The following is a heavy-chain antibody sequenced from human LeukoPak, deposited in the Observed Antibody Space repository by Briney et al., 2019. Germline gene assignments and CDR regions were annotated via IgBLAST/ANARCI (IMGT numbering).Heavy chain of an antibody. CDR3: AKDPTFRAEDSFDY. CDR2: ISGSGGST. V-gene: IGHV3-23*01. Sequence: PGGSLRLSCAASGLTFSSHEMNWVRQAPGKGLEWVSAISGSGGSTYYADSVKGRFTISRDNSKNTLYLQMNSLRAEDTAVYYCAKDPTFRAEDSFDYWGQGTLVTVSS. CDR1: GLTFSSHE. J-gene: IGHJ4*02.